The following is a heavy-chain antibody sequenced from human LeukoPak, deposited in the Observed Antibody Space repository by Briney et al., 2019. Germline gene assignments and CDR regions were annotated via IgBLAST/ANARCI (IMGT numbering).Heavy chain of an antibody. CDR2: ISGSGGNT. J-gene: IGHJ4*02. V-gene: IGHV3-23*01. D-gene: IGHD6-19*01. CDR3: AKDKGSVAGVGRFDS. CDR1: GFTFSTYA. Sequence: PGESLRLSCVASGFTFSTYAMSWVRQAPGKGLEWVSGISGSGGNTYYADSVKGRFTISRDNSKNTLYLQMNSLRAEDTAVYYCAKDKGSVAGVGRFDSWGQGTLVTVSS.